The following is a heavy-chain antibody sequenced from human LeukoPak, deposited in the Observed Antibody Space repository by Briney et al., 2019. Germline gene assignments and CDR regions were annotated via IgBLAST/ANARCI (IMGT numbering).Heavy chain of an antibody. V-gene: IGHV4-39*07. CDR2: IYYSGST. Sequence: PSETLSLTCTVSGGSISSSSYYWGWLRQPPGRGLEWIGSIYYSGSTYYNPSLKSRVTISVDTSKNQFSLKLSSVTAADTAVYYCARDRWIRNYYYYYYMDVWGKGTTVTVSS. CDR3: ARDRWIRNYYYYYYMDV. J-gene: IGHJ6*03. CDR1: GGSISSSSYY. D-gene: IGHD5-24*01.